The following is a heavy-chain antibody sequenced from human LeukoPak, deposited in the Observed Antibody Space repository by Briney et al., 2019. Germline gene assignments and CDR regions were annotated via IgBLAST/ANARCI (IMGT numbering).Heavy chain of an antibody. CDR2: IRSKAYGGTT. V-gene: IGHV3-49*03. CDR3: AREYWGYYDDSGYPFDN. CDR1: GFTFGDYA. D-gene: IGHD3-22*01. J-gene: IGHJ4*02. Sequence: GGSLRLSCTASGFTFGDYAMSWFRQAPGKGLEWVGFIRSKAYGGTTEYAASVKGRFTTSRDDSKSIAYLQMNSLRAEDTAVYYCAREYWGYYDDSGYPFDNWGQGTLVTVSS.